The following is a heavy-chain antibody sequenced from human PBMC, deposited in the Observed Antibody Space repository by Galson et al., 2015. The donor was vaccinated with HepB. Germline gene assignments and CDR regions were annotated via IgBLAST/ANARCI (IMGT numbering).Heavy chain of an antibody. J-gene: IGHJ6*03. CDR1: GYTFTSYG. CDR3: ARGRLVYDSSDYQSHYYYYYMDV. Sequence: SVKVSCKASGYTFTSYGISWVRQAPGQGLEWMGWISAYNGNTNYAQKLQGRVTMTTDTSASTAYMELRSLRSDDTAVYYCARGRLVYDSSDYQSHYYYYYMDVWGKGTTVTVSS. CDR2: ISAYNGNT. D-gene: IGHD3-22*01. V-gene: IGHV1-18*01.